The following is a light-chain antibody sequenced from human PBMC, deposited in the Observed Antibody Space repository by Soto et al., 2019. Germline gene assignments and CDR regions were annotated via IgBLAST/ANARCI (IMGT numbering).Light chain of an antibody. CDR1: SGHSSYI. J-gene: IGLJ3*02. CDR2: LEGSGSY. V-gene: IGLV4-60*02. CDR3: ETWDSDTRV. Sequence: QPVLTQSSSASASLGSSVKLTCTLSSGHSSYIIAWHQQQPGKAPRYLMKLEGSGSYNKGSGVPDRCSGSGSGADRYLTISNLQFEDEADYYCETWDSDTRVFGGGTQLTVL.